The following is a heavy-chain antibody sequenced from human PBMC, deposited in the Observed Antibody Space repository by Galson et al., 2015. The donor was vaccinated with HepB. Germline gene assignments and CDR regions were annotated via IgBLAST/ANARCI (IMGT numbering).Heavy chain of an antibody. D-gene: IGHD3-10*01. CDR2: FTGSGDDT. J-gene: IGHJ3*02. CDR3: AKCYGSHIYSHFDI. CDR1: GFAFSNYA. V-gene: IGHV3-23*01. Sequence: SLRLSCAASGFAFSNYAMTWVRQGSGKGLEWVSTFTGSGDDTYYADSVKGRFTIFRDNSKSTLYLQMNSLRAEDTAVYYCAKCYGSHIYSHFDIWGQGTILTVSS.